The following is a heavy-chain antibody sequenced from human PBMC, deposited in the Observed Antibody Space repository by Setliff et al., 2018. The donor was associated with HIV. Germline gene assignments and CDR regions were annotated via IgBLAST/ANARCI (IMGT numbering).Heavy chain of an antibody. Sequence: LSLTCTVSGGSISRYYWGWIRQPAGKGLEWIGRIYPSGNINYNPSLKSRLTMSIDTSKNQFSLKLSSVTATDTAVYYCARDAGPHYGSGPPLEYWGQGIQVTVSS. CDR1: GGSISRYY. V-gene: IGHV4-4*07. J-gene: IGHJ4*02. D-gene: IGHD3-10*01. CDR2: IYPSGNI. CDR3: ARDAGPHYGSGPPLEY.